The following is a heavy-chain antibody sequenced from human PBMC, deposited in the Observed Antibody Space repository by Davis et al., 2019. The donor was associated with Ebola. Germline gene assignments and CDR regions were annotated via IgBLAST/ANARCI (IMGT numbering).Heavy chain of an antibody. Sequence: PSETLSLTCTVSGGSIGTYYWSWIRQPPGKGLEWIGYIYYTGSINYNPSLKSRVTISVDTSENQFSLKLRSVTAADTAVYYCARAPPPRYMDVWGKGTTVTVSS. CDR3: ARAPPPRYMDV. V-gene: IGHV4-59*01. CDR1: GGSIGTYY. CDR2: IYYTGSI. J-gene: IGHJ6*03.